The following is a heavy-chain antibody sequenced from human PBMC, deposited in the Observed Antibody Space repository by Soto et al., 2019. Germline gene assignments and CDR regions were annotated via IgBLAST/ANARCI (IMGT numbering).Heavy chain of an antibody. CDR1: GYSFTSYW. Sequence: GESLKISCKGSGYSFTSYWIGWVRQMPGKGLEWMGIIYPGDSDTRYSPSFQGQVTISADKSISTAYLQWSSLKASDTAMYYCVRQEQQQLVLSWFDLWGQRSLVPVSS. J-gene: IGHJ5*02. D-gene: IGHD6-13*01. CDR2: IYPGDSDT. V-gene: IGHV5-51*01. CDR3: VRQEQQQLVLSWFDL.